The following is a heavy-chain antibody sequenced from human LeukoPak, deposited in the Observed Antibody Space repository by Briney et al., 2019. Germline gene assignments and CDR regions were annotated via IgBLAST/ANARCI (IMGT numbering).Heavy chain of an antibody. CDR1: GIILSTYG. J-gene: IGHJ4*02. CDR3: AKDSFRGRYYFDY. Sequence: PGGSLRLSCVASGIILSTYGMHWVRQAPGKGREGVAFIRFDGSTKNYADSVKGRFTISRDNSKNTLYLQMNSLRLEDTAVYFCAKDSFRGRYYFDYWGQGTLVTVSS. V-gene: IGHV3-30*02. CDR2: IRFDGSTK. D-gene: IGHD3-16*01.